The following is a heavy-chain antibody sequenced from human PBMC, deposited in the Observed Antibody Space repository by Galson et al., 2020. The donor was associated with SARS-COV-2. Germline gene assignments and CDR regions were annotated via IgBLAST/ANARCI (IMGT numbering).Heavy chain of an antibody. V-gene: IGHV3-9*01. D-gene: IGHD6-13*01. Sequence: GGSLRLSCAGSGFPFDDYAMHWVRRAPGKGLEWVSGISWNSGNIGYADSVTGRFTISRDNAKSSLYLQMNSLRAEDTALYYCAKEGDIAAAYLDYWGQGTLVTVSS. CDR2: ISWNSGNI. CDR3: AKEGDIAAAYLDY. CDR1: GFPFDDYA. J-gene: IGHJ4*02.